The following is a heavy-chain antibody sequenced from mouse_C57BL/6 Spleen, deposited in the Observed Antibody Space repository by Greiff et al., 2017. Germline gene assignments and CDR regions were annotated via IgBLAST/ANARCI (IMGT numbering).Heavy chain of an antibody. V-gene: IGHV1-52*01. CDR2: IDPSDSET. CDR3: ASYDGYNWYFDV. J-gene: IGHJ1*03. Sequence: QVQLQQPGAELVRPGSSVKLSCKASGYTFTSYWMHWVKQRPIQGLEWIGNIDPSDSETHYNQKFKDKATLTVDKSSSTAYMQLSSLTSEDAAVYYCASYDGYNWYFDVWGTGTTVTVSS. CDR1: GYTFTSYW. D-gene: IGHD2-3*01.